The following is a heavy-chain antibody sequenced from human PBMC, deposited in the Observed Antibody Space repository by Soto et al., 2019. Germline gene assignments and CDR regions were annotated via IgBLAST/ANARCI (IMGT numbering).Heavy chain of an antibody. CDR1: GGTFSSYT. J-gene: IGHJ1*01. V-gene: IGHV1-69*08. D-gene: IGHD3-10*01. CDR2: IIPILGIA. CDR3: ARDPDYEGSGSQQYFQH. Sequence: QVQLVQSGAEVKKPGSSVKVSCKASGGTFSSYTISWVRQAPGQGLEWMGRIIPILGIANYAQKFQGRDKISADKSTSTAYLELSSLRSEDTSVYYCARDPDYEGSGSQQYFQHCGQGTLVAVSS.